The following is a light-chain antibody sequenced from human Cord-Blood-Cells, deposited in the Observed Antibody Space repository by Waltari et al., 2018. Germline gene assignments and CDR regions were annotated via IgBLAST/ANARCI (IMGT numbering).Light chain of an antibody. V-gene: IGLV6-57*01. J-gene: IGLJ3*02. CDR3: QSYDSSNQV. CDR2: EDN. CDR1: SGSIATNY. Sequence: MLTPPHSVSESPGKTVTISCTRSSGSIATNYVPWYQQRPGSSPTTVIYEDNQRPSGVPDRFSGSIDSSSNSASLTISGLKTEDEADYYCQSYDSSNQVFGGGTKLTVL.